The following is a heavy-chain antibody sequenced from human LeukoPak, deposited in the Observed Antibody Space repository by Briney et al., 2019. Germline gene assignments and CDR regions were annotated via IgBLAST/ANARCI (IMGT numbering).Heavy chain of an antibody. J-gene: IGHJ4*02. V-gene: IGHV3-23*01. CDR3: ARGDSSSWYSTHTYFDY. D-gene: IGHD6-13*01. CDR2: ASGSGGST. Sequence: PGGSLRLSCAASGFTFSSYAMSWVRQAPGKGLEWVSSASGSGGSTYYADSVKGRFTISRDNSKNTLYLQMNSLRAEDTAVYYCARGDSSSWYSTHTYFDYWGQGTLVTVSS. CDR1: GFTFSSYA.